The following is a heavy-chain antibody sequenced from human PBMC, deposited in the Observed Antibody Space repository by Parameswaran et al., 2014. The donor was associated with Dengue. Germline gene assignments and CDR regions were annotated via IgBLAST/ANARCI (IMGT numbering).Heavy chain of an antibody. V-gene: IGHV3-11*01. CDR2: ISSSGSTI. D-gene: IGHD2-2*01. CDR3: AREVGCSSTSCLNFGEYYYYYYMDV. CDR1: GFTFSDYY. Sequence: LSLTCAASGFTFSDYYMSWIRQAPGKGLEWVSYISSSGSTIYYADSVKGRFTISRDNAKNSLYLQMNSLRAEDTAVYYCAREVGCSSTSCLNFGEYYYYYYMDVWGKGTTVTVSS. J-gene: IGHJ6*03.